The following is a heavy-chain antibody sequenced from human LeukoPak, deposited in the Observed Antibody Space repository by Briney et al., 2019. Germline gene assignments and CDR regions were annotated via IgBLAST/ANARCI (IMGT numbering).Heavy chain of an antibody. CDR3: ARDGGGHSNGNDAFDI. CDR1: GFTFSDYY. V-gene: IGHV3-11*04. Sequence: KSGGSLRLSCAASGFTFSDYYMSWIRQAPGKGLEWVSYISSSGRTIFYADSVKGRFTISRDSATNSLYLQMDSLRAEDTAVYYCARDGGGHSNGNDAFDIWGQGTMVTVSS. CDR2: ISSSGRTI. J-gene: IGHJ3*02. D-gene: IGHD5-18*01.